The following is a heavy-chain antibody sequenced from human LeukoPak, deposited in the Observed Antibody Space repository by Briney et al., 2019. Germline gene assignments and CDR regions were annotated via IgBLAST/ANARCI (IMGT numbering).Heavy chain of an antibody. CDR2: LNTHSTAT. J-gene: IGHJ4*02. Sequence: ASVKVSCQASGYTLTDYYIHWVRQAPGQGLEWMGWLNTHSTATNYAQKFRGRVTMTRDTSLSTAYMELRSLTSDDTAVYYCVRGHFYHSSGYSSDYWGQGTLVTVSS. CDR1: GYTLTDYY. D-gene: IGHD3-22*01. CDR3: VRGHFYHSSGYSSDY. V-gene: IGHV1-2*02.